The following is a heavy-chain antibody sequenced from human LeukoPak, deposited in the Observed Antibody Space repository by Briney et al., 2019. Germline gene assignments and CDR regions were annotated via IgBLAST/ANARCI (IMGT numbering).Heavy chain of an antibody. Sequence: PGGSMRLSSAASGFTFSGSAMHWVRQASGKGLEWVGRIRSKANSYATAYAASVKGRFTISRDDSKNTAYLQMNSLKTEDTAVYYCTRLTDGAHFDDWGQGTLVTVSS. CDR3: TRLTDGAHFDD. V-gene: IGHV3-73*01. CDR1: GFTFSGSA. J-gene: IGHJ4*02. D-gene: IGHD4-17*01. CDR2: IRSKANSYAT.